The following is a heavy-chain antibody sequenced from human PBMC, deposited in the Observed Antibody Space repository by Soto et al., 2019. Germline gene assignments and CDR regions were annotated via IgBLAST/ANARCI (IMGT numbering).Heavy chain of an antibody. D-gene: IGHD2-8*01. Sequence: GGSLRLSCAASGFTFSSYAMSWVRQAPGKGLEWVSAISGSGGSTYYADSVKGRFTIFRDNSKNTLYLQMNSLRAEDTAVYYCAKIGVMDYYYMDVWGKGTTVTVSS. CDR3: AKIGVMDYYYMDV. CDR2: ISGSGGST. CDR1: GFTFSSYA. V-gene: IGHV3-23*01. J-gene: IGHJ6*03.